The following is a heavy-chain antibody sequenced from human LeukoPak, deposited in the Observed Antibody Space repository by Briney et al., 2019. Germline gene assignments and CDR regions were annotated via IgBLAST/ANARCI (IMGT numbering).Heavy chain of an antibody. V-gene: IGHV1-18*01. CDR1: GYTFTSYG. CDR3: ASYFPSSFSSGWYYFDY. D-gene: IGHD6-19*01. CDR2: ISAYNGNT. Sequence: GASVKVSCKASGYTFTSYGISWVRQAPGQGLEWMGWISAYNGNTNYAQKLQGRVTMTTDTSTSTAYMELRSLRSDDTAVYYCASYFPSSFSSGWYYFDYWGQGTLVTASS. J-gene: IGHJ4*02.